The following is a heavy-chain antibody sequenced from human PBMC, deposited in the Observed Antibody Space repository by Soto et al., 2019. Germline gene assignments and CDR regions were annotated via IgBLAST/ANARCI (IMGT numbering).Heavy chain of an antibody. CDR3: ARRLVGSGMDD. D-gene: IGHD6-6*01. Sequence: QVQLVESGGGVVQPGGCLRLSCAASGCTFSSYSMNWVRQPPGKGLEWVAVISYDGSTIYYADSVKGRFTISRDNSQNTLNLQMNSLRAGDSATFYCARRLVGSGMDDWGQGTAVAVSS. V-gene: IGHV3-30*04. CDR2: ISYDGSTI. CDR1: GCTFSSYS. J-gene: IGHJ6*02.